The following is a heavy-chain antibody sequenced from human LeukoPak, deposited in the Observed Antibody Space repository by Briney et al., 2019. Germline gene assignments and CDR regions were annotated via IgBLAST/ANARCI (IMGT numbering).Heavy chain of an antibody. CDR1: GGSISSYY. CDR3: ARVRWLQLDAFDI. V-gene: IGHV4-59*01. D-gene: IGHD5-24*01. CDR2: IYYSGST. J-gene: IGHJ3*02. Sequence: SETLSLTCTVSGGSISSYYWSWIRQPPGKGLEWIGYIYYSGSTYYNPSLKSRVTISVDTSKNQFSLKLSSVTAADTAVYYCARVRWLQLDAFDIWGQGTMVTVSS.